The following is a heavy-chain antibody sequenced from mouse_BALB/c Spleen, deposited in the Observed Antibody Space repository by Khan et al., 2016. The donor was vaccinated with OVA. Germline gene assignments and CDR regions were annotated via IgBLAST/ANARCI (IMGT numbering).Heavy chain of an antibody. V-gene: IGHV3-2*02. D-gene: IGHD1-1*01. J-gene: IGHJ2*01. CDR3: ARVYGGDFDY. CDR2: ISYSGNT. Sequence: EVQLQESGPGLVKPSQSLSLTCTVTGYSITSDYAWNWIRQFPGNKLEWMGFISYSGNTNYNPSLKSRISTTRDTTKNQFFLQLNSVTIEDTATYYCARVYGGDFDYWGQGTTLTVSS. CDR1: GYSITSDYA.